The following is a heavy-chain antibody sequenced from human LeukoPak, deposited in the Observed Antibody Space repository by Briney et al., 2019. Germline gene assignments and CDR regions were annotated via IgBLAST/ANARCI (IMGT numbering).Heavy chain of an antibody. V-gene: IGHV3-20*04. CDR3: AELGITMIGGV. CDR2: INWNGGST. J-gene: IGHJ6*04. Sequence: GGSLRLSCAASGFTFDDYGMSWVRQAPGKGLEWVSGINWNGGSTGYADSVKGRFTISRDNAKNSLYLQMNSLRAEDTAVYYCAELGITMIGGVWGKGTTVTIPS. CDR1: GFTFDDYG. D-gene: IGHD3-10*02.